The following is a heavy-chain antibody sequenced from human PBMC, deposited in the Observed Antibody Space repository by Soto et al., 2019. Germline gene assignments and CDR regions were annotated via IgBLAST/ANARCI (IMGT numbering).Heavy chain of an antibody. D-gene: IGHD3-16*01. V-gene: IGHV3-7*04. CDR3: VTDYDAKGWGTY. Sequence: GGSLILSCAASGFSFTSYWMDWVRQAPGKGLEWVAMINEDGSEKYYVDSVKGRFTISRDNAKNSLYLEMDSLGAEDTAVYYCVTDYDAKGWGTYWGQGNLVTVSS. J-gene: IGHJ4*02. CDR2: INEDGSEK. CDR1: GFSFTSYW.